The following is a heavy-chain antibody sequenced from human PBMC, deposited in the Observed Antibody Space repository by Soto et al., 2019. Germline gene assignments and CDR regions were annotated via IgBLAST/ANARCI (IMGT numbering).Heavy chain of an antibody. V-gene: IGHV4-34*01. CDR1: GGSFIGYY. CDR3: ISSTSEIAVAGTGYFQH. J-gene: IGHJ1*01. D-gene: IGHD6-19*01. Sequence: SETLSLTCAVYGGSFIGYYCIWIRHPPLKGLEWIVEINHSGSTNYNPSLKSRVTISVDTSKNQFSLKLSSVTAADTAVYYCISSTSEIAVAGTGYFQHWGQGTLVTVSS. CDR2: INHSGST.